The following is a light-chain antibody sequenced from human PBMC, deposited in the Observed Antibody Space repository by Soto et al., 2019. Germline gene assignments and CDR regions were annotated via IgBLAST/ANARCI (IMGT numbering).Light chain of an antibody. CDR1: QTVNNNY. CDR3: QQRSNRPLT. Sequence: ELVLTQSPGTLSLSPGERATPSCRASQTVNNNYLAWYQQIPGQAPRLLISGASGRATGTPDRFSGSASGTDFTLTISRLEPEDFAVYYCQQRSNRPLTFGGGTKVDIK. V-gene: IGKV3D-20*02. J-gene: IGKJ4*01. CDR2: GAS.